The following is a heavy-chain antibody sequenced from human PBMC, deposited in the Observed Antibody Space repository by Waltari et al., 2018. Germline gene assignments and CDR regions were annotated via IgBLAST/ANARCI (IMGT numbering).Heavy chain of an antibody. CDR3: ARTTVVTTAGDYYYYMDV. CDR2: IIPICGTA. J-gene: IGHJ6*03. D-gene: IGHD4-17*01. V-gene: IGHV1-69*01. CDR1: GGTFSSYA. Sequence: KKPGSSVKVSCKASGGTFSSYAISWVRQAPGQGLEWMGGIIPICGTANYAQKFQGRVTITADESTSTAYMELSSLRSEDTAVYYCARTTVVTTAGDYYYYMDVWGKGTTVTVSS.